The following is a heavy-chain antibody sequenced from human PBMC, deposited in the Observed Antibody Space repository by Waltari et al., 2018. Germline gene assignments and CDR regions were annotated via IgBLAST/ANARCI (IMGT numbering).Heavy chain of an antibody. D-gene: IGHD3-22*01. J-gene: IGHJ3*02. CDR3: AREVPGHYYDSRDDI. V-gene: IGHV1-69*01. CDR1: VVTFSSYA. CDR2: IIPIFGTA. Sequence: QVQLVQSGAEVKTPGSSVKVSCKASVVTFSSYAISWVRQAPGQGLEWMGGIIPIFGTANYAQKFQGRVTITADESTSTAYMELSSLRSEDTAVYYCAREVPGHYYDSRDDIWGQGTMVTVSS.